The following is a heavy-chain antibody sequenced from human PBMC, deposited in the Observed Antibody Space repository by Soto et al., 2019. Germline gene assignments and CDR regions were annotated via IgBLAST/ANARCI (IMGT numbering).Heavy chain of an antibody. Sequence: SQTLSLTCAISGDSVSSNSAAWNWIRQSPSRGLEWLGRTYYRSKWYNDYAVSVKSRITINPDTSKNQFSLQLNSVTPEDTAVYFCARRKEGDFWSGYYTAAGAFDIWGQGTMVTVSS. CDR3: ARRKEGDFWSGYYTAAGAFDI. D-gene: IGHD3-3*01. J-gene: IGHJ3*02. V-gene: IGHV6-1*01. CDR2: TYYRSKWYN. CDR1: GDSVSSNSAA.